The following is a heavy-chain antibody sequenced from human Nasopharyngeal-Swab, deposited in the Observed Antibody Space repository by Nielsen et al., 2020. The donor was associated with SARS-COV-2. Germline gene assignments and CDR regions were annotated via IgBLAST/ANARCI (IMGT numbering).Heavy chain of an antibody. Sequence: ASVKVSCKASGYTFTSYDINWVRQATGQGLEWMGWMNPNSGNTGYAQKFQGRVTMTRNTSISTAYMELSSLRSEDTAVYYCAMALTRSITIFGVVIPNWFDPWGQGTLVTVSS. V-gene: IGHV1-8*01. CDR1: GYTFTSYD. J-gene: IGHJ5*02. CDR2: MNPNSGNT. D-gene: IGHD3-3*01. CDR3: AMALTRSITIFGVVIPNWFDP.